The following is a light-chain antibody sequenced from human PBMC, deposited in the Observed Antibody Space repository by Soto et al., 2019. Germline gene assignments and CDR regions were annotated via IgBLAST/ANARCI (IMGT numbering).Light chain of an antibody. CDR2: DVS. Sequence: QSVLTQPRSVSGSPGQSVTISCTGTSRDGGCDIYVYWYQQHQGQAPKLMIYDVSKRPSGVPDRFSGSKSGNTASLTISGLQADDEAAYYCCSSAGSYSYVFGTGTKLTVL. CDR1: SRDGGCDIY. CDR3: CSSAGSYSYV. V-gene: IGLV2-11*01. J-gene: IGLJ1*01.